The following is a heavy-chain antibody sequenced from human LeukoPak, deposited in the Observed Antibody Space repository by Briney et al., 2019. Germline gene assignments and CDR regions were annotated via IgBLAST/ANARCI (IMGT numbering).Heavy chain of an antibody. V-gene: IGHV1-2*06. CDR1: GYTFTGYY. Sequence: ASVKVPCKASGYTFTGYYMHWVRQAPGQGLEWMGRINPNSGGTNYAQKFQGRVTMTRDTSTSTVYMELSSLRSEDTAVYYCARDLSGGWQFDYWGQGTLVTVSS. D-gene: IGHD3-16*01. CDR2: INPNSGGT. J-gene: IGHJ4*02. CDR3: ARDLSGGWQFDY.